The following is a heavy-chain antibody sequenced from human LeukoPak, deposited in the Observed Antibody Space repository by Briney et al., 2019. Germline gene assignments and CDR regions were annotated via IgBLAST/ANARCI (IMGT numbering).Heavy chain of an antibody. CDR2: INNDGSST. D-gene: IGHD5-18*01. CDR1: GFTFSAYW. J-gene: IGHJ5*02. V-gene: IGHV3-74*01. CDR3: ARIYGAMALGGFDP. Sequence: GGSLRLSCAASGFTFSAYWMHWVRQAPGKGLEWVSRINNDGSSTTYADSVKGRFTISRDNVKNTLYLQMNSLRAEDTAVYYCARIYGAMALGGFDPWGQGTLVTVSS.